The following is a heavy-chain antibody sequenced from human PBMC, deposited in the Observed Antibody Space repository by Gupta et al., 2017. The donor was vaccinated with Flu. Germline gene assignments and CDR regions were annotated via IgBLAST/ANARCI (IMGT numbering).Heavy chain of an antibody. Sequence: EVQLVESGGGLVQPGRSLRLSCVASGFTFDDYAMHWVCQDSGKGLEWVSGISWDSGRIGYADSVKGRFTISRDNAKNSLYLQMNSLRPEDTAFYYCAKSRGAYYYDSSGYPLDYWGQGTLVTVPS. CDR2: ISWDSGRI. CDR3: AKSRGAYYYDSSGYPLDY. D-gene: IGHD3-22*01. V-gene: IGHV3-9*01. J-gene: IGHJ4*02. CDR1: GFTFDDYA.